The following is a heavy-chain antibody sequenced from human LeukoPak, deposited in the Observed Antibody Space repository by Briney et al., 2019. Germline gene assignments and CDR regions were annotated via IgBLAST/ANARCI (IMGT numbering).Heavy chain of an antibody. J-gene: IGHJ6*03. CDR2: VNPRNGGT. CDR3: ATGLQYGLWGVPYFYYMHA. V-gene: IGHV1-2*02. CDR1: GYDFTGYY. D-gene: IGHD3-10*01. Sequence: ASVKVSCKASGYDFTGYYVHWVRQAPGHGFEWMGWVNPRNGGTHYAQNFQGRVTITGDTSITTAYMELGSLTSDDTAVYYCATGLQYGLWGVPYFYYMHAWGKGTTVTVSS.